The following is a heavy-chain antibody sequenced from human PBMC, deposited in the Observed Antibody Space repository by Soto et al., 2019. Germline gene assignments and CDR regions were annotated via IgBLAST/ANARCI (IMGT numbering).Heavy chain of an antibody. Sequence: SETLVITCTVSGGSISSYYWSWIRQPAGQGLEWIGRIFSSGSTDYNPSLTSRVTMSVDTSKNHFSLKLSSVTAADTAVYYCARELCSGYDTPSFDYWGQGTLVTVSS. CDR2: IFSSGST. CDR3: ARELCSGYDTPSFDY. J-gene: IGHJ4*02. CDR1: GGSISSYY. V-gene: IGHV4-4*07. D-gene: IGHD3-22*01.